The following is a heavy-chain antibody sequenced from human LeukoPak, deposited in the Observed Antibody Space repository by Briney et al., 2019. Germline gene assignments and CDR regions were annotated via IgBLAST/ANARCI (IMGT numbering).Heavy chain of an antibody. J-gene: IGHJ4*02. CDR3: AKEVQMRAATGNDY. V-gene: IGHV3-30*18. Sequence: GGSLRLSCAASGFIFSKYGMHWVRQAPGKGLEWVAVISFDGKVQYYADSVKGRFTISRDNPKNNLYLQMNSLRAEDTVVYYCAKEVQMRAATGNDYWGQGTLVSVSS. CDR2: ISFDGKVQ. CDR1: GFIFSKYG. D-gene: IGHD2-15*01.